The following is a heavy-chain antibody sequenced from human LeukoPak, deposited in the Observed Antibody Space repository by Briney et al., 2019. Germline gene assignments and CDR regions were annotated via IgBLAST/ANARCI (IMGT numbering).Heavy chain of an antibody. V-gene: IGHV4-59*01. CDR2: IYYSGTT. CDR1: GGSISSYY. Sequence: PSETLSLTCTVSGGSISSYYWSWIRQPPGKGLEWIGYIYYSGTTNYNPSLKSRVTISVDTSKNQFSLNLSSVTAADTAVYYCARYRLYYFDYWGQGTLVTVPS. D-gene: IGHD1-26*01. J-gene: IGHJ4*02. CDR3: ARYRLYYFDY.